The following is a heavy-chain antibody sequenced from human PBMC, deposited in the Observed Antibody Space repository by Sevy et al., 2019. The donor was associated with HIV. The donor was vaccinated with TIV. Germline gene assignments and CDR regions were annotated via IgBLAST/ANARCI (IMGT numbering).Heavy chain of an antibody. CDR3: AKGGGGHYDPDEIGYYFYYYNMDV. CDR1: GFSFDSYG. J-gene: IGHJ6*03. V-gene: IGHV3-23*01. CDR2: ISGSGTRT. Sequence: GGSLRLSCAVSGFSFDSYGMTWVRQAPGKGLEWVSGISGSGTRTYYADSVKGRFIISRDNSKNTLYLQMNRLRSEDTAIYYGAKGGGGHYDPDEIGYYFYYYNMDVWGKGTTVTVSS. D-gene: IGHD3-22*01.